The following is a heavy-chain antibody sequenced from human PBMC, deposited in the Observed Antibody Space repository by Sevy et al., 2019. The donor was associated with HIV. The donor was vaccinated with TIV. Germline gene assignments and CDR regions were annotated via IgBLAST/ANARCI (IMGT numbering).Heavy chain of an antibody. J-gene: IGHJ4*02. CDR2: ISYDGSNK. CDR3: AKGTITGSTSLFDY. Sequence: GGSLRLSCAASGFTFSSYGMHWVRQAPGKGLEWVAVISYDGSNKYYADSVKGRFTISRDNSKNTLYLQMNSLRAEETAVYYCAKGTITGSTSLFDYWGQGTLVTVSS. V-gene: IGHV3-30*18. CDR1: GFTFSSYG. D-gene: IGHD1-20*01.